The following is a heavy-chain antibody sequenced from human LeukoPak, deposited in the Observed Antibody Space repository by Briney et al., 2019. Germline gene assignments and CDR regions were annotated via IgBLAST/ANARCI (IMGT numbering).Heavy chain of an antibody. D-gene: IGHD5-24*01. CDR2: IYYSGST. V-gene: IGHV4-59*12. CDR1: GGSISSYY. CDR3: ARDMERWLQLPWFDP. J-gene: IGHJ5*02. Sequence: PSETLSLTCTVSGGSISSYYWSWIRQPPGKGLEWIGYIYYSGSTNYNPSLKSRVTISVDTSKNQFSLKLSSVTAADTAVYYCARDMERWLQLPWFDPWGQGTLVTVSS.